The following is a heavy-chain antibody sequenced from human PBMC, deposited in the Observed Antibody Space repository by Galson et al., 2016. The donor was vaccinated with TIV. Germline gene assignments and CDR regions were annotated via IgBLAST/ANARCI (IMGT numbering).Heavy chain of an antibody. CDR2: IKQDGSEK. CDR3: ARNNWNYEGAFDI. V-gene: IGHV3-7*01. CDR1: GFTFSSYW. Sequence: SLRLSCAASGFTFSSYWLSWVRQAPGKGLEWVANIKQDGSEKHYVDSVKGRFTISSDNAKNSLYLQMNSLRAEDTAVYYCARNNWNYEGAFDIWGQGTMVTVSS. J-gene: IGHJ3*02. D-gene: IGHD1-7*01.